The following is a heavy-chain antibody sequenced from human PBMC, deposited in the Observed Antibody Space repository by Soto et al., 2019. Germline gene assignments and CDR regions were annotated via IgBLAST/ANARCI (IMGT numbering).Heavy chain of an antibody. V-gene: IGHV3-48*03. CDR3: ARGGVY. Sequence: GGSLRLSCAASGFTFSSHEMNWVRQAPGKGLEWISYISGSGVTTYYADSVRGRFIVSRDNAQESLFLQMNSLRVEDTAIYYCARGGVYWGQATLVTVS. CDR2: ISGSGVTT. CDR1: GFTFSSHE. D-gene: IGHD2-8*01. J-gene: IGHJ4*02.